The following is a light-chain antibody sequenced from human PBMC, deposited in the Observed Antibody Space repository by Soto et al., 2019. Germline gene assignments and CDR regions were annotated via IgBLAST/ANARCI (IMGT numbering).Light chain of an antibody. CDR1: SSDVGGYNY. J-gene: IGLJ1*01. CDR2: DVS. CDR3: SSYTRSSLYV. V-gene: IGLV2-14*01. Sequence: QSALSHPASVSGSPGQSITISCTGTSSDVGGYNYVSWYQQNPGKAPKLMIYDVSNRPSGVSNRFSGSKSGNTATLTISGLQAEDEADYYCSSYTRSSLYVFGTGTKLTV.